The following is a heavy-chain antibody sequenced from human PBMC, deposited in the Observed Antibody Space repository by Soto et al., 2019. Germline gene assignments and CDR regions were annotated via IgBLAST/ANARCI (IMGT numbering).Heavy chain of an antibody. J-gene: IGHJ4*01. Sequence: QVQLQESGPGLVKPSQTLSLTCTVSGGSISSYGYYWTWIRQHPGKGLEWIGYIYYSGTTYYNPSLKSRLTMSVDMSRNQFSLKLSSVTAADTAVYYCARDQAAAGTFFAYWGHGSLVTVSS. CDR2: IYYSGTT. CDR1: GGSISSYGYY. CDR3: ARDQAAAGTFFAY. D-gene: IGHD6-13*01. V-gene: IGHV4-31*03.